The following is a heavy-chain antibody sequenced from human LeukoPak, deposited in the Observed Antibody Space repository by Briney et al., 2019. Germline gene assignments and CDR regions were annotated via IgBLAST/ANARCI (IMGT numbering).Heavy chain of an antibody. V-gene: IGHV3-33*01. CDR1: GFTFSSYG. D-gene: IGHD2-15*01. CDR2: IWYDGSNK. Sequence: PGGSLRLSCAASGFTFSSYGMHWVRQAPGKGLEWVAVIWYDGSNKYYADSVKGRFTISRDNSKNTLYLQMNSLRAEDTAVYYCARRYCSGGSCYLRFDPWGQGTLVTVSS. J-gene: IGHJ5*02. CDR3: ARRYCSGGSCYLRFDP.